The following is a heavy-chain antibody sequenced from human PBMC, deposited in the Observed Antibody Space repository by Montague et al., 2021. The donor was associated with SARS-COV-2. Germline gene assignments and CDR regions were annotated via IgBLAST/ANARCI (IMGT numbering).Heavy chain of an antibody. V-gene: IGHV4-39*01. J-gene: IGHJ4*02. CDR1: GGSISSRSYF. CDR3: ARAFIAAAGTTSFDY. D-gene: IGHD6-13*01. Sequence: SETLSLTCTVSGGSISSRSYFWGWIRQPPGKGLEWIGSIYYSGSTYYNPSLKSRVTISVDTSKNQFSLKLSSVTAADTAVYYCARAFIAAAGTTSFDYWGQGTLVTVSS. CDR2: IYYSGST.